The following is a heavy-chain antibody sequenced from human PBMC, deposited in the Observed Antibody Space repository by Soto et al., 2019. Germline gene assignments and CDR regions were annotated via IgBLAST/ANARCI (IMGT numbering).Heavy chain of an antibody. Sequence: PSETLSLTXTVSGGSISSGDYYWSWIRQPPGKGLEWIGYIYYSGSTYYNPSLKSRVTISVDTSKNQFSLKLSSVTAADTAVYYCARVEVRYGGMDVWGQGTTVTVSS. CDR3: ARVEVRYGGMDV. CDR1: GGSISSGDYY. J-gene: IGHJ6*02. CDR2: IYYSGST. V-gene: IGHV4-30-4*01. D-gene: IGHD1-20*01.